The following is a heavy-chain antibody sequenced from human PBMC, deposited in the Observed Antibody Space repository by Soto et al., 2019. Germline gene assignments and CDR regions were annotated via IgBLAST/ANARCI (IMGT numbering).Heavy chain of an antibody. CDR2: ISSSSSYT. CDR3: ARDEVGWHYYDSSGYSAFDY. Sequence: GGSLRLSWAASGFTFSDFYMSWISQAPGKGLEWVSYISSSSSYTNYADSVKGRFTISRDNAKNSLYLQMNSLRAEDTAVYYCARDEVGWHYYDSSGYSAFDYWGQGTLVTVSS. CDR1: GFTFSDFY. V-gene: IGHV3-11*06. J-gene: IGHJ4*02. D-gene: IGHD3-22*01.